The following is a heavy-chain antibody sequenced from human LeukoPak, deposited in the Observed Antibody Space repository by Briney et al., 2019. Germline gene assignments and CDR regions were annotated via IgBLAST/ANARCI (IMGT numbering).Heavy chain of an antibody. CDR1: GFSFSSYC. Sequence: GGSLRLSCVASGFSFSSYCMAWVRQAPGKGLEWVANIKYDGSLKFYVDSVKGRFTISRDNAKNSLYLEMNSLRADDTAVYFCASSHDSSGNDWGQGTMVTVSS. D-gene: IGHD3-22*01. V-gene: IGHV3-7*01. CDR3: ASSHDSSGND. CDR2: IKYDGSLK. J-gene: IGHJ4*02.